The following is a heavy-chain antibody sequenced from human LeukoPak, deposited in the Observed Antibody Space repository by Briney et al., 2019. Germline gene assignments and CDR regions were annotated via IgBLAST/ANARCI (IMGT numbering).Heavy chain of an antibody. J-gene: IGHJ4*02. CDR2: ISGNGRST. D-gene: IGHD2-8*02. Sequence: GGSLTLSCPASGFTFSSYAMSWVRQAPRKGLEWVSTISGNGRSTYYGDSVKGRFTISRDNSKNTLSLQMNSLRAEDTAVYYCAKEYYVLLVYALGGSFDYWGRGTLVTVSS. CDR1: GFTFSSYA. CDR3: AKEYYVLLVYALGGSFDY. V-gene: IGHV3-23*01.